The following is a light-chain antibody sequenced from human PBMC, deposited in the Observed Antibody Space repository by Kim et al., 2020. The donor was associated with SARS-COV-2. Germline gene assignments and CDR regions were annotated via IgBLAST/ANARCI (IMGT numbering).Light chain of an antibody. V-gene: IGLV2-8*01. Sequence: GQSVTISYTGASSDVGAYNYVSWYQKNPGKAPKLMIYEVHKRPSGVPDRFSGSKSGNTASLTVSGLQADDEADYYCSSYAGSSDWVFGGGTKVTVL. CDR3: SSYAGSSDWV. J-gene: IGLJ3*02. CDR1: SSDVGAYNY. CDR2: EVH.